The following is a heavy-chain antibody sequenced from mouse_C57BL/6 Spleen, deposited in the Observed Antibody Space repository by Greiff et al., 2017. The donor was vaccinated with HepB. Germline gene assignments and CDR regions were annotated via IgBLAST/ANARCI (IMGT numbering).Heavy chain of an antibody. CDR1: GYSITSGYD. Sequence: VQLKESGPGMVKPSQSLSLTCTVTGYSITSGYDWHWIRHFPGNKLEWMGYISYSGSTNYNPSLKSRISITHDTSKNHFFLKLNSVTTEDTATYYCARGRYYGSGLDYWGQGTTLTVSS. D-gene: IGHD1-1*01. V-gene: IGHV3-1*01. J-gene: IGHJ2*01. CDR2: ISYSGST. CDR3: ARGRYYGSGLDY.